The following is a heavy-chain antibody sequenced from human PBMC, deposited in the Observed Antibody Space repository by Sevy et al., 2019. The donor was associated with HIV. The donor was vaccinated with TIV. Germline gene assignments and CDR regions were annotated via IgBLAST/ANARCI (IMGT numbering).Heavy chain of an antibody. CDR3: VHSNSRWFYHFDF. CDR1: GFSLSTSGVG. D-gene: IGHD6-13*01. J-gene: IGHJ4*02. Sequence: SGPTLVKPTQTLTLTCTFSGFSLSTSGVGVGWIRQPPGEALEWLALLYWDDDTRYRPSLRSRLTITKGTSRNQVVLKMTNMNPADTATYYCVHSNSRWFYHFDFWGQGTPVTVSS. V-gene: IGHV2-5*02. CDR2: LYWDDDT.